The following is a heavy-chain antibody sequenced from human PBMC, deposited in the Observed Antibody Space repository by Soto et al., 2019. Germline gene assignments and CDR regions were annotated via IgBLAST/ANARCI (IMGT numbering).Heavy chain of an antibody. V-gene: IGHV3-11*05. CDR2: ISSSGSYT. CDR3: AREGLGSTKGAFDI. Sequence: VQLVESGGGLVKPGGSLRLSCAASGFTFSDYYMTWIRQAPGKGLEWVSYISSSGSYTEYADSVKGRFTISRDNPKNSLYLQINSLRAEDTAVYYCAREGLGSTKGAFDIWGQGTMVTVSS. CDR1: GFTFSDYY. J-gene: IGHJ3*02. D-gene: IGHD1-26*01.